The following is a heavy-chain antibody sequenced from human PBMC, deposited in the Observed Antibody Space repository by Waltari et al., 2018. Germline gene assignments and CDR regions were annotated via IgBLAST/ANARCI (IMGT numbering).Heavy chain of an antibody. J-gene: IGHJ4*02. D-gene: IGHD5-12*01. CDR2: IYYSGRT. CDR3: AGGYGGN. CDR1: GGSISSSSYY. Sequence: QLQLQESGPGLVKPSETLSLTCTVSGGSISSSSYYWGWIRQPPGKGLEWIGSIYYSGRTYTNPSLRSRVTKSVTTPKTQFPLKLSSGTAADPAVYYWAGGYGGNWGQGPLVTVSS. V-gene: IGHV4-39*01.